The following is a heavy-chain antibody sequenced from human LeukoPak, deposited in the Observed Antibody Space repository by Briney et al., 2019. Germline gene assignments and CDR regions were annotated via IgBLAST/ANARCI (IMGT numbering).Heavy chain of an antibody. CDR2: IYHSGST. CDR1: GYSISSGYY. J-gene: IGHJ3*02. CDR3: ARSWDGDYVGSGADAFDI. D-gene: IGHD4-17*01. V-gene: IGHV4-38-2*02. Sequence: SETLSLTCTVSGYSISSGYYWGWIRQPPGKGLEWIGSIYHSGSTYYNPSLKSRVTISVDTSKNQFSLKLSSVTAADTAVYYCARSWDGDYVGSGADAFDIWGQGTMVTVSS.